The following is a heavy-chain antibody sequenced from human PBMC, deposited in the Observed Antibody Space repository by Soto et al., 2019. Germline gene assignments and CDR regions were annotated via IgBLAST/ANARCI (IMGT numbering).Heavy chain of an antibody. Sequence: ASVKVSCKASGYTFTDYHIHWVRQAPGQGLEWMGWVSPKSGGTSYAQKFQGWVTMTRDTSINTAYMEVTRLKSDDAAVYYCARGNRYSFHLDYWGQGTLVTVSS. V-gene: IGHV1-2*04. D-gene: IGHD5-18*01. CDR3: ARGNRYSFHLDY. CDR2: VSPKSGGT. CDR1: GYTFTDYH. J-gene: IGHJ4*02.